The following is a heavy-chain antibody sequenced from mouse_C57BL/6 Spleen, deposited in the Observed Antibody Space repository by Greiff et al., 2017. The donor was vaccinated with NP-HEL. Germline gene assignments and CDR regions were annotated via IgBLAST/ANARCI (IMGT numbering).Heavy chain of an antibody. Sequence: EVQRVESGGGLVQPGGSLSLSCAASGFTFTDYYMSWVRQPPGKALEWLGFIRNRANGYTTEYSASVKGRFTISRDNTQSILYIQMYALRAEERATYYCASLYDGYYKDCYFDDWGKGTTLTVSS. CDR3: ASLYDGYYKDCYFDD. V-gene: IGHV7-3*01. D-gene: IGHD2-3*01. J-gene: IGHJ2*01. CDR1: GFTFTDYY. CDR2: IRNRANGYTT.